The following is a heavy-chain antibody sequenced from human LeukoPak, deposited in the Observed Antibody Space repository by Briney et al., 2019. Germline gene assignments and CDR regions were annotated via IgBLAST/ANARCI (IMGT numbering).Heavy chain of an antibody. J-gene: IGHJ3*02. V-gene: IGHV3-21*01. CDR2: ISSSSSYI. CDR1: GFTFSSYS. Sequence: PGGSLRLSCAASGFTFSSYSMNWVRQAPGKGLEWVSSISSSSSYIYYADSVKGRFTISRDNAKNSLYLQMNSLRAEDTAVYYCARDHSDPYSSSSWPDAFDIWGQGTMVTASS. D-gene: IGHD6-6*01. CDR3: ARDHSDPYSSSSWPDAFDI.